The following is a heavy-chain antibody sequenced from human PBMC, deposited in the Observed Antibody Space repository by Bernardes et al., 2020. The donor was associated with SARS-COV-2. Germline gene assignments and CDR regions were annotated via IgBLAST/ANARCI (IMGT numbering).Heavy chain of an antibody. CDR1: GYTLTELS. V-gene: IGHV1-24*01. CDR3: ATTWAYCGGDCYPFDY. D-gene: IGHD2-21*02. J-gene: IGHJ4*02. Sequence: ASMKVSCKVSGYTLTELSMHWVRQAPGKGLEWMGGFDPEDGETIYAQKFQGRVTMTEDTSTDTAYMELSSLRSEDTAVYYCATTWAYCGGDCYPFDYWGQGTLVTVSS. CDR2: FDPEDGET.